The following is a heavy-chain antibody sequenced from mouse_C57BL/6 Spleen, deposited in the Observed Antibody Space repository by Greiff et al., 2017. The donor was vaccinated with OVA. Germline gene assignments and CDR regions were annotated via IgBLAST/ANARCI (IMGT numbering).Heavy chain of an antibody. CDR2: IYPGSGNT. CDR3: ARHGSSFDY. V-gene: IGHV1-76*01. CDR1: GYTFTDYY. D-gene: IGHD1-1*01. J-gene: IGHJ2*01. Sequence: LQESGAELVRPGASVKLSCKASGYTFTDYYINWVKQRPGQGLEWIARIYPGSGNTYYNEKFKGKATLTAEKSSSTAYMQLSSLTSEDSAVYFCARHGSSFDYWGQGTTLTVSS.